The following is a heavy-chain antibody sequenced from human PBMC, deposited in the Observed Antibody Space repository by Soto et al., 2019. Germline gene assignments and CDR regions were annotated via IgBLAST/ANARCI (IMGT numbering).Heavy chain of an antibody. CDR1: GFTFSSYS. Sequence: GGSLRLSCAASGFTFSSYSLDGVRQAPGTGLEWVAGISSDGSNKYYADSVKGRFTISRDNSKNTLYLQMNSLRGEDTAVYYCVIDVSNDVYPYDYRGHGTLVTVSS. D-gene: IGHD2-8*01. V-gene: IGHV3-30-3*01. CDR2: ISSDGSNK. J-gene: IGHJ4*01. CDR3: VIDVSNDVYPYDY.